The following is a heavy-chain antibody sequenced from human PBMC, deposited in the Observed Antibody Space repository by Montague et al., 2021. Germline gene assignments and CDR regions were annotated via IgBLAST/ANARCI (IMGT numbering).Heavy chain of an antibody. CDR1: GDSVCSKGVT. CDR2: TYYRFERYS. CDR3: VRYSGWFYFDF. Sequence: CAISGDSVCSKGVTCSWVKQSSASGLVRLGVTYYRFERYSDYAPSVRGRLTVNPDASKNEFSLELNYVTPEDTAVYYCVRYSGWFYFDFWGQGTLVTVSS. V-gene: IGHV6-1*01. J-gene: IGHJ4*02. D-gene: IGHD6-19*01.